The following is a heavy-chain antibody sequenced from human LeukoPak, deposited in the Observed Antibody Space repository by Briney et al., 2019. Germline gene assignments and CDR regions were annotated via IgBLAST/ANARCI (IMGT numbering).Heavy chain of an antibody. Sequence: SETLSLTCTVSGGSISSGSYYWSWIRQPAGKGLEWIGRIYTSGTTNYNPSLKSRVTISVDTSKNQFSLKLSSVTAADTAVYYCARGDLLELSGSYGLRGFDPWGQGTLVTVSS. CDR2: IYTSGTT. J-gene: IGHJ5*02. D-gene: IGHD3-10*01. CDR1: GGSISSGSYY. CDR3: ARGDLLELSGSYGLRGFDP. V-gene: IGHV4-61*02.